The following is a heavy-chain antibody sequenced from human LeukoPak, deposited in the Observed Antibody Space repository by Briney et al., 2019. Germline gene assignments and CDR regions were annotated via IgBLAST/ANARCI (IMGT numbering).Heavy chain of an antibody. V-gene: IGHV3-30*04. CDR2: MSYDGSNK. CDR1: GFTFSSYA. Sequence: GGSLRLSCAASGFTFSSYAMHWVRQTPDKGLEWVAVMSYDGSNKYDADSVKGRFTISRDNSKNTLFLQMNSLRAEDTAVYYCARLLVYNSGGEAFDHWGQGTLVTVSS. D-gene: IGHD1-20*01. J-gene: IGHJ4*02. CDR3: ARLLVYNSGGEAFDH.